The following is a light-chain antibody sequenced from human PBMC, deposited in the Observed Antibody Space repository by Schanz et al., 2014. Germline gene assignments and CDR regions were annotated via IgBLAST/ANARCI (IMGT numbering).Light chain of an antibody. Sequence: DIQMTQSPSTLSASVGDRVTLTCRASQTIYTWLAWYQQKPGQAPNLLIYKASYLESGVPSRFSGSGSGTEFTLTISSLQSEDFAVYYCQQYNNWPPGTFGQGTKVEIK. CDR2: KAS. J-gene: IGKJ1*01. V-gene: IGKV1-5*03. CDR1: QTIYTW. CDR3: QQYNNWPPGT.